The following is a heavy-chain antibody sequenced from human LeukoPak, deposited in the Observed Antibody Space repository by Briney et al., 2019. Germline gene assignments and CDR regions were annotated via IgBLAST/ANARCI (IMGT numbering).Heavy chain of an antibody. CDR3: ARRHVEYSSSSDPYYFDY. CDR2: IYYSGSA. CDR1: GDSISGFY. V-gene: IGHV4-59*01. J-gene: IGHJ4*02. D-gene: IGHD6-6*01. Sequence: SETLSLTCAVSGDSISGFYWSWIRQPPGKGLEWIGYIYYSGSANYNPSLKSRVTISVDTSKNQFSLKLSSVTAADTAVYYCARRHVEYSSSSDPYYFDYWGQGTLVTVSS.